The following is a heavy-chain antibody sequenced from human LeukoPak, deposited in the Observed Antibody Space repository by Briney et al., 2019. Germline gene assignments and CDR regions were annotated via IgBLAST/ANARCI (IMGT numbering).Heavy chain of an antibody. CDR2: IYHSGST. Sequence: SETLSLTCTVSGGSISSYYWSWIRQPPGKGLEWIGYIYHSGSTNYNPSLKSRVTISVDTSKNQFSLKLSSVTAADTAVYYCARRGGYSYGYDYWGQGTLVTVSS. V-gene: IGHV4-59*08. CDR1: GGSISSYY. J-gene: IGHJ4*02. D-gene: IGHD5-18*01. CDR3: ARRGGYSYGYDY.